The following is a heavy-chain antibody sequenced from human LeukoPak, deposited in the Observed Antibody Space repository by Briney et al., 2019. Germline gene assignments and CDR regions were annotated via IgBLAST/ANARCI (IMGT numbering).Heavy chain of an antibody. CDR3: AREERYFDWLLSYMDV. CDR2: INTNTGNP. V-gene: IGHV7-4-1*02. J-gene: IGHJ6*03. D-gene: IGHD3-9*01. Sequence: ASVKVSCKASGNTFTNYAMNWVRQAPGQGLEWMGWINTNTGNPTYAQGFTGRFVFSLDTSVSTAYLQISSLKAEDTAVYYCAREERYFDWLLSYMDVWGKGTTVTVSS. CDR1: GNTFTNYA.